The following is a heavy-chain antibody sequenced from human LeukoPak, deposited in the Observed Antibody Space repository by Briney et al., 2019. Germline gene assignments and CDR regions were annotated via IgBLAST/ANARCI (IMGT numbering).Heavy chain of an antibody. CDR3: ARDPGDRWFFDP. CDR2: ISRSGATT. V-gene: IGHV3-23*01. D-gene: IGHD7-27*01. Sequence: GGSLRLSCAASGFTFNNHAMDWVRQAPGKGLEWVSLISRSGATTYYADSVKGRFTISRDNSRNTLYLQMTSLRAEDTAVYYCARDPGDRWFFDPWGRGTLVTVSS. J-gene: IGHJ2*01. CDR1: GFTFNNHA.